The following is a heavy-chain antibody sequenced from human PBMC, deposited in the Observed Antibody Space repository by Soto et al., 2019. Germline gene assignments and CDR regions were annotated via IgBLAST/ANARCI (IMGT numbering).Heavy chain of an antibody. CDR1: GGSISSGGYS. D-gene: IGHD6-13*01. V-gene: IGHV4-30-2*01. J-gene: IGHJ4*02. CDR2: IYHSGST. CDR3: ASSHAGAHITAAVH. Sequence: QLQLQESGSGLVKPSQTLSLTCAVSGGSISSGGYSWSWIRQPPGKGLEWIGYIYHSGSTYYNPSPKSRVTISVDRSKNHFSLKLSSVTAADTAVYYCASSHAGAHITAAVHWGQGTLVTVSS.